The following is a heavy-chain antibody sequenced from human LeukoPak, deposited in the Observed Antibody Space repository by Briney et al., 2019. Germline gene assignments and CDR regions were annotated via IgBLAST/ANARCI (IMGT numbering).Heavy chain of an antibody. V-gene: IGHV4-34*01. Sequence: PSETLSLTCAVYGGSFGGYYWSWIRQPPGKGLEWIGEINHGGSTNYNPSLKSRVTISVDTSKNQFSLKLSSVTAADTAVYYCAKLGFVVVPADTVDAFDIWGQGTMVTVSS. D-gene: IGHD2-2*01. J-gene: IGHJ3*02. CDR2: INHGGST. CDR3: AKLGFVVVPADTVDAFDI. CDR1: GGSFGGYY.